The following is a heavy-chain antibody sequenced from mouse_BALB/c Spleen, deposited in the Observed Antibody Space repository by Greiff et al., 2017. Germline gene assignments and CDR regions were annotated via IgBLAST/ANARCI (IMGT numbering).Heavy chain of an antibody. Sequence: QVQLQQPGAELVKPGASVKLSCKASGYTFTSYWMYWVKQRPGQGLERIGEINPSNGGTNYNEKFKRKATLTVDKSSSTAYMQLSSLTSEDSAVYYCTISWFAYWGQGTLVTVSA. CDR1: GYTFTSYW. J-gene: IGHJ3*01. CDR2: INPSNGGT. V-gene: IGHV1S16*01. CDR3: TISWFAY.